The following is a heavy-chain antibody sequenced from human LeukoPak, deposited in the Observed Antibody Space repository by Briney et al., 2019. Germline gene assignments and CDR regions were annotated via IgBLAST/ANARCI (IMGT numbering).Heavy chain of an antibody. V-gene: IGHV3-7*01. Sequence: GGSLRLSCAASGFPLRSYWMSWVRQAPGKGLEWVANIKQDGSEKYYVDSVKGRFTISRDNAKNTLYLQMNSLRAEDTAVYCCARDYEAGCTSTTCYDRFDYWGQGTLVTVSS. CDR1: GFPLRSYW. D-gene: IGHD2-2*01. CDR3: ARDYEAGCTSTTCYDRFDY. CDR2: IKQDGSEK. J-gene: IGHJ4*02.